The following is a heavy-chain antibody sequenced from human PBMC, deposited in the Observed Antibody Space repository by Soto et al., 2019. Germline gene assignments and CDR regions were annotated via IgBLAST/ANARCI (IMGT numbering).Heavy chain of an antibody. CDR1: GFTFSTYW. CDR2: IKEDGSEA. CDR3: ARDWGAPGRGSALGYYYHFGMDV. J-gene: IGHJ6*02. V-gene: IGHV3-7*05. D-gene: IGHD3-16*01. Sequence: EVQLVESGGGLVQPGGSLRLSCAASGFTFSTYWMNWVRQAPGKGLEWVANIKEDGSEAYYVDSVKGRFTISRDNAKNSLYLDMNSLRGEDTAVYYCARDWGAPGRGSALGYYYHFGMDVLGQGTTVTVPS.